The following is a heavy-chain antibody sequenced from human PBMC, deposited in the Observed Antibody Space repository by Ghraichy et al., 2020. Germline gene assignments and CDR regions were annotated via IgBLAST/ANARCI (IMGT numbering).Heavy chain of an antibody. CDR3: ARDIVVTPYYYSYAMDV. V-gene: IGHV1-18*01. J-gene: IGHJ6*02. Sequence: ASVKVSCKASGYTFVTYGISWVRQAPGQGLEWMGWISPYNGNTNYAQKLQGRVTMTTDTSTSTAYMELRSLRSDDTAVYYCARDIVVTPYYYSYAMDVWGQGTTVTVSS. CDR2: ISPYNGNT. CDR1: GYTFVTYG. D-gene: IGHD5-12*01.